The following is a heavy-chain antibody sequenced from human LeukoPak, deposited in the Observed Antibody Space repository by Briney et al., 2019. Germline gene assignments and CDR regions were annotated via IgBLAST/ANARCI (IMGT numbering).Heavy chain of an antibody. CDR1: GFTFSSYA. D-gene: IGHD4-17*01. V-gene: IGHV3-23*01. J-gene: IGHJ4*02. CDR2: ISGSGGST. Sequence: GGSLRLSCAAFGFTFSSYAMSWVRQAPGKGLEWVSAISGSGGSTYYADSVKGRFTISRDNSKNTLYLQMNSLRAEDTAVYYCAKAEGMTTVKIFGYWGQGTLVTVSS. CDR3: AKAEGMTTVKIFGY.